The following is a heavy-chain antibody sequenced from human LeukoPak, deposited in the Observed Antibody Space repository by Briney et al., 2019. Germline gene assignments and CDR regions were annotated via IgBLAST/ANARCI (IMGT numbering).Heavy chain of an antibody. J-gene: IGHJ4*02. D-gene: IGHD4-17*01. CDR2: IWYDGSNK. Sequence: PGRSLRLSCAASGFTFSSYGMHWVRQAPGKGLEWVAVIWYDGSNKYYADSVKGRFTISRDNSKNALYLQMNSLRAEDTAVYYCAGDTRELGGDGIDYWGQGTLVTVSS. CDR1: GFTFSSYG. V-gene: IGHV3-33*01. CDR3: AGDTRELGGDGIDY.